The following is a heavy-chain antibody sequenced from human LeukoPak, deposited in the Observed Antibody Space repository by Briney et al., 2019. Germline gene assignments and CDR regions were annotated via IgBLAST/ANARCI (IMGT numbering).Heavy chain of an antibody. CDR2: MNPNSGNT. CDR3: ARAGLGYSYGWLDY. Sequence: ASVKVSCKASGYTFTSYDINWVRQATGQGLEWMGWMNPNSGNTGYAQKFQGRVTMTRDTSTSTVYMELSSLRSEDTAVYYCARAGLGYSYGWLDYWGQGTLVTVSS. CDR1: GYTFTSYD. J-gene: IGHJ4*02. V-gene: IGHV1-8*01. D-gene: IGHD5-18*01.